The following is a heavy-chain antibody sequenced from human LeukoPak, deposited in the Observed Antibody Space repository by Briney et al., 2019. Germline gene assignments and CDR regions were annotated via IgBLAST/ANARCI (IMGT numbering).Heavy chain of an antibody. CDR3: ARPANSPYYAMDV. D-gene: IGHD4-23*01. J-gene: IGHJ6*02. Sequence: SETLSLTCTVSGXSISSYYWSWIRQPPGKGLEWIGYIYYSGSTNYNPSLKSRVTISIDTSKNQFSLKLSSVTAADTAVYYCARPANSPYYAMDVWGQGTTVTVSS. CDR2: IYYSGST. CDR1: GXSISSYY. V-gene: IGHV4-59*01.